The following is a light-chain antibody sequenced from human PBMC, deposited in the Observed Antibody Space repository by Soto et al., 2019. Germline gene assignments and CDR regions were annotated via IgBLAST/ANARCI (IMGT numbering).Light chain of an antibody. CDR1: QSVDKY. CDR3: QQYGSSPRT. J-gene: IGKJ1*01. Sequence: VLTQSPATLSLSPGERATLSCRASQSVDKYLAWYQQRPGQAPRLLIHGASNRATGIPDRFSGSGSGTDFTLTIGRLESEDFAVYYCQQYGSSPRTFGQGSKVDI. CDR2: GAS. V-gene: IGKV3-20*01.